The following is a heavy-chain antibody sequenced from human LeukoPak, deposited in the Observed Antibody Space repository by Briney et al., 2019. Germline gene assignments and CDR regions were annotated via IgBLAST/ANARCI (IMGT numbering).Heavy chain of an antibody. V-gene: IGHV3-33*01. J-gene: IGHJ4*02. Sequence: GGSPRLSCEPSGFTLSSSGMHWVRQAPGKGLEWVAVIWFDGSQKYYADSVKGRFTISRDNSKNTLSLEMNSLRDEDTAVYYCARGNGNNYGYLDYWGQGTVVTVSS. CDR3: ARGNGNNYGYLDY. CDR2: IWFDGSQK. D-gene: IGHD5-18*01. CDR1: GFTLSSSG.